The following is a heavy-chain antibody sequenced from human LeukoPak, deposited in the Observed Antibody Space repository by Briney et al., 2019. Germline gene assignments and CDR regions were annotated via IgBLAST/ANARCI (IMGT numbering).Heavy chain of an antibody. D-gene: IGHD2-8*02. V-gene: IGHV1-46*01. CDR1: VFTFTNYL. CDR2: IAPSVDTT. CDR3: VREESGGYFDY. Sequence: ASAEVSCKSFVFTFTNYLAHCGRQAPRQGLEWVGRIAPSVDTTSNSRTYRGRVTMTRDTSTSTIYMELSSLRSDDTAIYYCVREESGGYFDYWGQGALFSASS. J-gene: IGHJ4*02.